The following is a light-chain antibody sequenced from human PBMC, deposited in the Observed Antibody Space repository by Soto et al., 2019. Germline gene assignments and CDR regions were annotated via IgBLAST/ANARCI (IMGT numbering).Light chain of an antibody. CDR3: ISYTSGTSPYV. CDR1: SSNIGAGYH. J-gene: IGLJ1*01. Sequence: SVLTQPPSVPGAPGQRVTISCTGSSSNIGAGYHVHWYQQLPGAAPKLLIFGDSNRPSGVPDRFSGSKSGNTASLTISGLQAEDEADYYCISYTSGTSPYVFGTGTKVTVL. CDR2: GDS. V-gene: IGLV1-40*01.